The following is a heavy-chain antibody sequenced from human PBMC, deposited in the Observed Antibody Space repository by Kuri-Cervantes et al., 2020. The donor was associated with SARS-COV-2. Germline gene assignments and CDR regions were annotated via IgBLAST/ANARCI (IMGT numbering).Heavy chain of an antibody. J-gene: IGHJ6*03. D-gene: IGHD3-16*01. CDR3: ARDQGGYYMDV. CDR1: GGSVSGYY. Sequence: GSLRLSCAVYGGSVSGYYWSWIRQPPGKGLEWIGEIHHAVGTFYTPSLRSRATIFLDTSKNQFSLKLSSVTAADTAVYYCARDQGGYYMDVWGKGTTVTVSS. V-gene: IGHV4-34*01. CDR2: IHHAVGT.